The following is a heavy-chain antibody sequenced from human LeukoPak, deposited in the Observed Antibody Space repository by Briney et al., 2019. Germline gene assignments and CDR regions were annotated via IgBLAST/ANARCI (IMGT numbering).Heavy chain of an antibody. D-gene: IGHD3-9*01. CDR1: GDSFKNYY. J-gene: IGHJ6*03. CDR3: ARGTYDILTGYSNYYYYYYMDV. V-gene: IGHV4-34*01. CDR2: INHGGLT. Sequence: SETLSLTCAVYGDSFKNYYWTWIRQSPEKGLEWIGEINHGGLTSYNPSLESRVTISVDTSKNQFSLKLSSVTAADTAVYYCARGTYDILTGYSNYYYYYYMDVWGKGTTVTVSS.